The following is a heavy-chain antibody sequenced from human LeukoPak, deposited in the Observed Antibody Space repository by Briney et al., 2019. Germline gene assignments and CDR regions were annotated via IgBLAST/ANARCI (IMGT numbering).Heavy chain of an antibody. CDR1: GFTFSSYA. CDR3: AKERDTVLLWFGELSPFDY. Sequence: TGGSLRLSCAASGFTFSSYAMSWVRQAPGKGLGWVSAISGSGGSTYYADSVKGRFTISRDNSKNTLYLQMNSLRAEDTAVYYCAKERDTVLLWFGELSPFDYWGQGTLVTVSS. CDR2: ISGSGGST. J-gene: IGHJ4*02. D-gene: IGHD3-10*01. V-gene: IGHV3-23*01.